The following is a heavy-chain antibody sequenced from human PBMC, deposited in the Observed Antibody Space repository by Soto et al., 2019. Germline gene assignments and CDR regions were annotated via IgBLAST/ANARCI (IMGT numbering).Heavy chain of an antibody. Sequence: ASVKVSCMASGYTFTSYDINWVRQATGQGLKWMGWMNPNSGNTGYAQKFQGRVTMTRNTSISTAYMELSSLRSEDTAVYYCARGKPWEYYDFWSGSRGMDVWGQGTTVTVSS. J-gene: IGHJ6*02. CDR1: GYTFTSYD. CDR3: ARGKPWEYYDFWSGSRGMDV. V-gene: IGHV1-8*01. D-gene: IGHD3-3*01. CDR2: MNPNSGNT.